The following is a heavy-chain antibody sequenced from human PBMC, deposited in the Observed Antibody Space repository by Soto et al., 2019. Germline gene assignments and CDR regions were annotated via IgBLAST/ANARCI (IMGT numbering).Heavy chain of an antibody. V-gene: IGHV3-23*01. D-gene: IGHD3-16*01. CDR1: GFTFSIFA. Sequence: AGGSLRLSCAASGFTFSIFAMSWVRQAPGKGLEWVSGIGGGDHDRYYADSVKGRFTISRDNSKNTVFLQMNSLRAEDTAVYYCAGQYDPVPRSAFDIWGQGTMVTVSS. J-gene: IGHJ3*02. CDR2: IGGGDHDR. CDR3: AGQYDPVPRSAFDI.